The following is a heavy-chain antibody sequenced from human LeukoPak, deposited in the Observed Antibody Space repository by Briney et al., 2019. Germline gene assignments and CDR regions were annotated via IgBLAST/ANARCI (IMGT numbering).Heavy chain of an antibody. V-gene: IGHV3-33*08. J-gene: IGHJ4*02. D-gene: IGHD6-13*01. CDR2: IWYDGSNK. CDR3: ARAFAGRQQLVPFDY. Sequence: GGPLRLSCAASGFTFSSYGMHWVRQAPGKGLEWVAVIWYDGSNKYYADSVKGRFTISRDNSKNTLYLQMNSLRAEDTAVYYCARAFAGRQQLVPFDYWGQGTLVTVSS. CDR1: GFTFSSYG.